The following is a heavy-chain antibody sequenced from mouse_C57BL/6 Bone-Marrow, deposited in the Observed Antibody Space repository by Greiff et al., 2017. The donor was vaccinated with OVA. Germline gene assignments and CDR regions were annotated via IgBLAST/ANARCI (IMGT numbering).Heavy chain of an antibody. CDR3: IYYYGSSQAWFAY. D-gene: IGHD1-1*01. Sequence: QVQLQQPGAELVMPGASVKLSCKASGYTFTSYWMHWVKQRPGQGLEWIGEIDPSDSYTNYNQKFKGKATLTVDKSSSTAYMQLSSLTSEDSAVYYCIYYYGSSQAWFAYWGQGTLVTVSA. CDR1: GYTFTSYW. J-gene: IGHJ3*01. CDR2: IDPSDSYT. V-gene: IGHV1-69*01.